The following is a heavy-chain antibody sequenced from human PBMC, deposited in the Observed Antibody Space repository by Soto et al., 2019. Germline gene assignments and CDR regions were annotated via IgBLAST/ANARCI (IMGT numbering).Heavy chain of an antibody. J-gene: IGHJ5*02. CDR2: IYYSGST. V-gene: IGHV4-39*01. Sequence: SETLSLTCTVSGASISSNSYYWGWIRQPPGKGLEWIGTIYYSGSTYYNPSLKSRVTMSVDTSKNQFSLKASSVTAEDTAVYYCARQDVRAWGRFDPWGQGTLVTVSS. CDR3: ARQDVRAWGRFDP. D-gene: IGHD7-27*01. CDR1: GASISSNSYY.